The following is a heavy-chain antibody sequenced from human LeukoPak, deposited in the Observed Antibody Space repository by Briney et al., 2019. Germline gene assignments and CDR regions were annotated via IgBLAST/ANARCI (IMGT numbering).Heavy chain of an antibody. D-gene: IGHD3-22*01. Sequence: GGSLRLSCAASGFTFSSYGMHWVRQAPGKGLEWVAVIWYDGSNKYYADSVKGRFTIPRDNSKNTLYLQMNSLRAEDTAVYYCARDRTDSSSYHIPPQAITNWGQGTLVTVSS. CDR3: ARDRTDSSSYHIPPQAITN. J-gene: IGHJ4*02. CDR1: GFTFSSYG. CDR2: IWYDGSNK. V-gene: IGHV3-33*01.